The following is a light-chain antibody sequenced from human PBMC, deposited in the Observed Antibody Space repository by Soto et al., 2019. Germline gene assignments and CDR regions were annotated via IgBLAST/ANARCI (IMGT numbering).Light chain of an antibody. V-gene: IGKV2-24*01. CDR3: MQGTHFPHP. J-gene: IGKJ2*01. CDR1: QSLVDGDGDTY. Sequence: DIVLTQTPLSSPVTLGQPASISCRSSQSLVDGDGDTYLSWLQQRPGQPPRPLIYKVSTRFSGVPDRVSGSGAVTDFTLKISRVEAEDVGVYFCMQGTHFPHPFGQGTKLEIK. CDR2: KVS.